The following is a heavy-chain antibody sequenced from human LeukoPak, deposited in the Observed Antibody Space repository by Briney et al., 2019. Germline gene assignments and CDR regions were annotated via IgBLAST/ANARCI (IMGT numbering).Heavy chain of an antibody. CDR3: ASESVVDPGFDY. CDR2: INHSGST. V-gene: IGHV4-39*07. Sequence: SETLSLTCTVSGGSISSTSSYWGWIRQPPGKGLEWIGEINHSGSTNYNPSLKSRVTISVDTSKNQFSLKLSSVTAADTAVYYCASESVVDPGFDYWGQGTLVTVSS. J-gene: IGHJ4*02. D-gene: IGHD2-15*01. CDR1: GGSISSTSSY.